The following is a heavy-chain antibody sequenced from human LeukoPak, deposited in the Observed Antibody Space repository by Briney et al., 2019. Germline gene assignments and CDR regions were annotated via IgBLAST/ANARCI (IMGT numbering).Heavy chain of an antibody. CDR1: GYTFTSYD. CDR3: ARVRIWGDGYNPGFDY. J-gene: IGHJ4*02. Sequence: ASVKVSCKASGYTFTSYDINWVRQATGQGLEWMGWMNPNSGNTGYAQKFQGRVTMTRNTSISTAYMELSSLRSEDTAVYYCARVRIWGDGYNPGFDYWGQGTLVTVSS. V-gene: IGHV1-8*01. D-gene: IGHD5-24*01. CDR2: MNPNSGNT.